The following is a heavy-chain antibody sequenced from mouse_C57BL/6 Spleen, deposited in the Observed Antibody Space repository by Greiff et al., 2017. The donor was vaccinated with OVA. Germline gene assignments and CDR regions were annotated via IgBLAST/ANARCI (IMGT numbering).Heavy chain of an antibody. CDR1: VYTFTEYT. CDR3: ARHEHGSSFAWFAY. J-gene: IGHJ3*01. D-gene: IGHD1-1*01. Sequence: VVKPGASVKLSCKASVYTFTEYTIHWVKQRSGQGLEWIGWFYPGSGSIKYNEKFKDKATLTADKSSSTVYMELSRLTSEDSAVYFCARHEHGSSFAWFAYWGQGTLVTVSA. CDR2: FYPGSGSI. V-gene: IGHV1-62-2*01.